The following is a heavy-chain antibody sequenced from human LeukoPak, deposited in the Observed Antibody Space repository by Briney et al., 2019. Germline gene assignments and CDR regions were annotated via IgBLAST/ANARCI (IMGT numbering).Heavy chain of an antibody. CDR2: IYYDGST. D-gene: IGHD4-17*01. CDR3: ARGDYAYFFDY. CDR1: GGSISTYS. Sequence: PSETLSLTCTVSGGSISTYSWTWIRQPPGKGLEWIGYIYYDGSTNPNPSLKSRVTISVDTSRNQFSLKLSSVTAADTAVYYCARGDYAYFFDYWGQGTLVTVSS. V-gene: IGHV4-59*01. J-gene: IGHJ4*02.